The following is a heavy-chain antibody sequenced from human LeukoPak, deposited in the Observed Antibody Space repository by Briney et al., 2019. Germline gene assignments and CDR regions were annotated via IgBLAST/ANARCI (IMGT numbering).Heavy chain of an antibody. J-gene: IGHJ2*01. CDR2: ISSSSSYS. CDR1: GFTLSDYY. V-gene: IGHV3-11*05. D-gene: IGHD5-24*01. CDR3: ARGVKDGYNYGDWYFDL. Sequence: PGGSLRLSCAASGFTLSDYYMSWIRQAPGKGLEWVSYISSSSSYSNYADSVKGRFTISRDNAKDSLYLQVNSLRAEDTAVYYCARGVKDGYNYGDWYFDLWGRGTLVTVSS.